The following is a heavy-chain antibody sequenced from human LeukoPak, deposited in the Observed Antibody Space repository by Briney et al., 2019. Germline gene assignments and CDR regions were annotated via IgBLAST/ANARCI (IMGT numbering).Heavy chain of an antibody. CDR1: GFTVSSNY. Sequence: GGSLRLSCAASGFTVSSNYMSWVRQAPGKGLEWVSVIYSGGSTYYADSVKGRFTISRDNSKNTLYLQMNSLRAEDTAVYYCASSSSSWSPPYFDLWGRGTLVTVSS. CDR2: IYSGGST. V-gene: IGHV3-66*01. CDR3: ASSSSSWSPPYFDL. J-gene: IGHJ2*01. D-gene: IGHD6-13*01.